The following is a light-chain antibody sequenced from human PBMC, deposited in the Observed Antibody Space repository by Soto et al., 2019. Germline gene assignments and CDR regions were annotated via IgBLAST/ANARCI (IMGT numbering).Light chain of an antibody. CDR3: CSYAAGDSFK. CDR1: SSDVGGYDY. V-gene: IGLV2-11*01. CDR2: DVT. Sequence: QSALTQPRSVSGSPGQSVTISCTGTSSDVGGYDYVSWFQHHPGKVPKLMIYDVTKRPSGVPDRFSASKSGNTASLTISGLQAEDEADYYCCSYAAGDSFKFGGGTKLTVL. J-gene: IGLJ2*01.